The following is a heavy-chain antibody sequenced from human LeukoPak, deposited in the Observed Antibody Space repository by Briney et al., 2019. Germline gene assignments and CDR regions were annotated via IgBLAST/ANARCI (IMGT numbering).Heavy chain of an antibody. V-gene: IGHV3-53*01. CDR2: LYSDGTT. J-gene: IGHJ4*02. D-gene: IGHD3-16*01. Sequence: GGSLRLSCAASGFTVSRNYMSWVRQAPGKWLEWGSVLYSDGTTYHADSVKGRFTISIDNSKNTLYLQMNSLRADDKDVYYCARAPYGDNGYTAEVADYWGQGTLVTVSS. CDR1: GFTVSRNY. CDR3: ARAPYGDNGYTAEVADY.